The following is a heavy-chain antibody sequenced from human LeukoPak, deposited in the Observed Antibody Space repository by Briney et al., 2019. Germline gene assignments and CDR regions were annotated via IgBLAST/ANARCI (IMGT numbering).Heavy chain of an antibody. D-gene: IGHD1-26*01. CDR3: ARSTRGKKDAFAI. CDR1: GFTFSSYS. V-gene: IGHV3-21*01. J-gene: IGHJ3*02. CDR2: ISERSSYI. Sequence: PGGSLRLSCAASGFTFSSYSVNWVRQAPGKGLEWVSSISERSSYIYYADSMKGRFTISRDNAKNSLYLQMNSPRAEDTAVYYCARSTRGKKDAFAIWAQGTVVTVSS.